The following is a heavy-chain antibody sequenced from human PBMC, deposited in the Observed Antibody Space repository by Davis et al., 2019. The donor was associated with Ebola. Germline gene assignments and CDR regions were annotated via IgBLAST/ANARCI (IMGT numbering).Heavy chain of an antibody. CDR2: MYTSGST. Sequence: LRLSCTVSGGSISSGSYYWSWIRQPAGKGLEWIGRMYTSGSTNYNPSLKSRVTMSVDTSKNQFSLKLSSVTAADTAVYYCARDRGYSGYDYLDYWGQGTLVTVSS. J-gene: IGHJ4*02. CDR3: ARDRGYSGYDYLDY. V-gene: IGHV4-61*02. D-gene: IGHD5-12*01. CDR1: GGSISSGSYY.